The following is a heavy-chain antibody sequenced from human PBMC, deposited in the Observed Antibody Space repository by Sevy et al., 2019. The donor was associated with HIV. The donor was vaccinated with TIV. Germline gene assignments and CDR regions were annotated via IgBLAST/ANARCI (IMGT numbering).Heavy chain of an antibody. V-gene: IGHV3-74*01. CDR1: RFTFSNYY. Sequence: GGSLRLSCAASRFTFSNYYMHWVRQVPGKGLVWVSRIDSDGSNKYYADSVKGRFTISRDNAKNTLYLQMNSLRVDDTALYYCARGGSVNFDNWGQGPLVTVSS. J-gene: IGHJ4*02. CDR3: ARGGSVNFDN. CDR2: IDSDGSNK. D-gene: IGHD3-10*01.